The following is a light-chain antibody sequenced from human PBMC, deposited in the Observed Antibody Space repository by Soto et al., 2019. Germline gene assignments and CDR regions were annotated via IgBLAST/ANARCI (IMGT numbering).Light chain of an antibody. V-gene: IGLV2-18*02. CDR1: SSDIGSYNR. J-gene: IGLJ1*01. CDR3: SSYTTSSTVV. CDR2: EVS. Sequence: QSALTQPPSVSGSPGQSVTISCTGISSDIGSYNRVSWYQQPPGTAPKLMIYEVSNRPSGVSNRFSGSKSGNTASLTISGLQPEDEADYYCSSYTTSSTVVFGTGTKVTVL.